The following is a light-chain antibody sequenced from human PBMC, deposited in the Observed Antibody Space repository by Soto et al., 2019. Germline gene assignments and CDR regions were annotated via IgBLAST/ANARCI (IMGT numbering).Light chain of an antibody. CDR3: QQSGSSRT. J-gene: IGKJ1*01. Sequence: EIVLTQSPGTLSLSPCERATLSFRASQSVSSTFLAWYQQKPGQAPRLLIYDTSSRATGIPDRFSGSGSGTDFTLTISRLEPEDFAVYYCQQSGSSRTFGQGTKVDIK. CDR1: QSVSSTF. CDR2: DTS. V-gene: IGKV3-20*01.